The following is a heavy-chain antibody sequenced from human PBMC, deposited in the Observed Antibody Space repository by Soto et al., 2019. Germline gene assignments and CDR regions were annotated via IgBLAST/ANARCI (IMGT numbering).Heavy chain of an antibody. J-gene: IGHJ6*02. CDR3: ARFPLYYDFWSGSPHGMDV. CDR2: IYYSGST. D-gene: IGHD3-3*01. Sequence: SETLSLTRPVSGGSTRSYYWGWVRQPPGEGMEWIGYIYYSGSTNHNPSLKSRVTISVDTSKNQFSLKLSSVTAADTAVYYCARFPLYYDFWSGSPHGMDVWGQGTTVTVSS. CDR1: GGSTRSYY. V-gene: IGHV4-59*01.